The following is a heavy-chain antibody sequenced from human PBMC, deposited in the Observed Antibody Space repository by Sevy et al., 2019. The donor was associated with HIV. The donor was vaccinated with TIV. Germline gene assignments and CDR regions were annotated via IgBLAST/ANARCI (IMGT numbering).Heavy chain of an antibody. CDR2: ISWDGGST. CDR3: AKDRAPIAAAGRYYYGMDV. Sequence: GGSLRLSCAASGFTFDDYTMHWVRQAPGKGLEWVSLISWDGGSTNYADPVKGRFTISRDNSKNSLYLQMNSLRTEDTALYYCAKDRAPIAAAGRYYYGMDVWGQGTTVTVSS. CDR1: GFTFDDYT. D-gene: IGHD6-13*01. J-gene: IGHJ6*02. V-gene: IGHV3-43*01.